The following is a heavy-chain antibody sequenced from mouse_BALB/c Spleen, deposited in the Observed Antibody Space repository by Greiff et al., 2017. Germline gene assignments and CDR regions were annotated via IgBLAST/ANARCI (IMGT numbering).Heavy chain of an antibody. CDR1: GYTFTSYW. D-gene: IGHD1-1*01. CDR3: AGGYGSSYFDY. CDR2: IDPSDSYT. J-gene: IGHJ2*01. Sequence: QVQLKQPGAELVKPGASVKLSCKASGYTFTSYWMHWVKQRPGQGLEWIGEIDPSDSYTNYNQKFKGKATLTVDKSSSTAYMQLSSLTSEDSAVYYCAGGYGSSYFDYWGQGTTLTVSS. V-gene: IGHV1-69*02.